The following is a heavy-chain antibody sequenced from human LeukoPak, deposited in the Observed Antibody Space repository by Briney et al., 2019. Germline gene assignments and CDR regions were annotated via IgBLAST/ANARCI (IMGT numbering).Heavy chain of an antibody. J-gene: IGHJ4*02. V-gene: IGHV3-21*01. CDR3: AREAYSSGWYRGFPFDY. D-gene: IGHD6-19*01. CDR1: GFTFSSYS. CDR2: ISSSSSYI. Sequence: PGGSLRLSCAASGFTFSSYSMNWVRQAPGKGLEWVSSISSSSSYIYYADSVKGRFTISRDNAKNSLYLQMNSLRAEDTAVYYCAREAYSSGWYRGFPFDYWGQGTLVTVSS.